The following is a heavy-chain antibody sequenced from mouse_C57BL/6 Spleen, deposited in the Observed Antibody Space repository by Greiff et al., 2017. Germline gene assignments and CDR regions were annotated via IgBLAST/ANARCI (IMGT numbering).Heavy chain of an antibody. J-gene: IGHJ2*01. V-gene: IGHV5-17*01. CDR1: GFTFSDYG. CDR3: ARARTGTYFDY. Sequence: EVQVVESGGGLVKPGGSLKLSCAASGFTFSDYGMHWVRQAPEKGLEWVAYISSGSSTIYYAATVKGRFTISRDNAKTTLFLQMTSLRSEDTAMYYCARARTGTYFDYWGQGTTLTVSS. CDR2: ISSGSSTI. D-gene: IGHD4-1*01.